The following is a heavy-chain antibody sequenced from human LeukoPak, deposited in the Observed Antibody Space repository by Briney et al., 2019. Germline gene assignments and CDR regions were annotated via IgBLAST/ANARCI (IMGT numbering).Heavy chain of an antibody. Sequence: SGPTPVKPTQTLTLTCTFSGFSLSTSGVGVGWIRQPPGKALEWLALVYWNNHQTYSPSLESGLTITRDTSKNEVVLTVTDLDPVDTGTYYCVHRPDGGYHFDNWGQGTLVTVSS. J-gene: IGHJ4*02. CDR2: VYWNNHQ. CDR3: VHRPDGGYHFDN. V-gene: IGHV2-5*01. CDR1: GFSLSTSGVG. D-gene: IGHD2-15*01.